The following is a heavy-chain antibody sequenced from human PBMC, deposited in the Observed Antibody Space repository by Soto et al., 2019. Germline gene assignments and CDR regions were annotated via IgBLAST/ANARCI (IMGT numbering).Heavy chain of an antibody. Sequence: NPSETLSRTCAVSGGSFTGNNWWTFFRQPPGQGLEWIGEIYRTGSTNYNPSLKSRVTISLDKSENQFSLKVTSLTAADTAVYYCASRDPGTSVDYWGQGTLVTISS. CDR1: GGSFTGNNW. V-gene: IGHV4-4*02. CDR3: ASRDPGTSVDY. J-gene: IGHJ4*02. CDR2: IYRTGST. D-gene: IGHD1-7*01.